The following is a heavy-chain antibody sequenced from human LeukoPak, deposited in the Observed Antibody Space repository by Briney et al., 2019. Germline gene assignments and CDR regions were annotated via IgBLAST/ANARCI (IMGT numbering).Heavy chain of an antibody. Sequence: SVKVSCKASGGTFSSYAISWVRQAPGQGLEWMGGIIPIFGTANYAQKFQGRVTITADKSTSTAYMELSSLRSEDTAVYYCASIYSGSYSRFDYWGQGTLVTVSS. CDR3: ASIYSGSYSRFDY. J-gene: IGHJ4*02. CDR1: GGTFSSYA. CDR2: IIPIFGTA. V-gene: IGHV1-69*06. D-gene: IGHD1-26*01.